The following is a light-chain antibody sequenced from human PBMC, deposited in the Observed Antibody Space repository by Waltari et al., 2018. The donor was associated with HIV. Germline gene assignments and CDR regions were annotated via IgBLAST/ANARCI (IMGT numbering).Light chain of an antibody. V-gene: IGLV2-23*02. CDR3: CSYAGSSTFVV. CDR2: EVT. J-gene: IGLJ2*01. CDR1: SSAVGSYNL. Sequence: QSALTQPASVSGSPGQSITISCTGTSSAVGSYNLVSWYQQHPGTAPKFMSYEVTKRPSGVSNRFSGSKAGNTASLTISGLQAEDEADYYCCSYAGSSTFVVFGGGTKLTVL.